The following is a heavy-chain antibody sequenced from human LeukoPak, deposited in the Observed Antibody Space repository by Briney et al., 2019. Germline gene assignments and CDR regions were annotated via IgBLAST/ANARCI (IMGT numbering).Heavy chain of an antibody. CDR1: GGSIGTYY. CDR2: IFYSGST. V-gene: IGHV4-59*01. J-gene: IGHJ5*02. CDR3: ARDRRDQGWFDP. Sequence: SETLSLTCTVSGGSIGTYYWTWIRQPPGKGLEWIGYIFYSGSTYYNPSLRSRDTISVDTSKNQFSLRLSPVTAADTAVYYCARDRRDQGWFDPWGQGTLVTVSS.